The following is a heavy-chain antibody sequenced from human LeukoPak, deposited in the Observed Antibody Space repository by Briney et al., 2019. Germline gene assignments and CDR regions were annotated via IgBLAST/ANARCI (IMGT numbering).Heavy chain of an antibody. CDR3: ARDHHSSSWNDPFDI. CDR1: GFTFSSYG. CDR2: ISGSGGTT. D-gene: IGHD6-13*01. Sequence: GGTLRLSCAASGFTFSSYGMSWVRQAPGKGLEWVSGISGSGGTTSYADSVKGRFTISRDNARNSLYLQMNSLRAEDTAVYYCARDHHSSSWNDPFDIWGQGTMVTVSS. V-gene: IGHV3-23*01. J-gene: IGHJ3*02.